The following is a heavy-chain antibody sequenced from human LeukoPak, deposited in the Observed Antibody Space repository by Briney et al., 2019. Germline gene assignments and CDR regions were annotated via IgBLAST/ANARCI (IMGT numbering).Heavy chain of an antibody. D-gene: IGHD3-10*01. CDR3: AKEGNYNAFDI. V-gene: IGHV3-74*01. J-gene: IGHJ3*02. Sequence: GGSLRLSCAASGFTFSSYWMHWVRHAPGKGLVWASRINRDGSSTSYADSVKGRFTISRDNAKNTLYLQMNSLRAEDTAVYYCAKEGNYNAFDIWGQGTMVTVSS. CDR2: INRDGSST. CDR1: GFTFSSYW.